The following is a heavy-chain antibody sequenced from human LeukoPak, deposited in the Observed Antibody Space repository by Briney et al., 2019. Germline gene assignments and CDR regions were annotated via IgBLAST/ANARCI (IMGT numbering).Heavy chain of an antibody. Sequence: GRSLRLSCAASGFTFSSYAMHWVRQAPGKGLEWVAVISYDGSNKYYADSVKGRFTISRDNSKNTLYLQMNSLRAEDTAVYYCARGLDESYYYYGMDVWGQGTTVTVSS. CDR3: ARGLDESYYYYGMDV. J-gene: IGHJ6*02. V-gene: IGHV3-30-3*01. CDR1: GFTFSSYA. CDR2: ISYDGSNK.